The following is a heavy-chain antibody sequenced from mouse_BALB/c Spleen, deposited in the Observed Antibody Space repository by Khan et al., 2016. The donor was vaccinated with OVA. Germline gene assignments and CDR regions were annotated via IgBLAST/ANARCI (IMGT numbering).Heavy chain of an antibody. CDR2: ISTYYSDA. J-gene: IGHJ3*01. Sequence: VQLQESGAELVRPGVSVKISCKGSGYTFTDYAMHWVKQSHAKSLEWIGVISTYYSDANYNQKFKGKATMTVDKSSSTAYMELARLTSEDSAIYYCARSHSGFAYWGQGTLVTVS. CDR3: ARSHSGFAY. CDR1: GYTFTDYA. V-gene: IGHV1S137*01.